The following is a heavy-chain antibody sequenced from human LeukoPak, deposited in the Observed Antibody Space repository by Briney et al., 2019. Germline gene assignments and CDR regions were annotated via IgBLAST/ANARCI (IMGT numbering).Heavy chain of an antibody. CDR1: GFTFSSYS. D-gene: IGHD3-22*01. CDR3: AREPYYYDSNGAYYFDY. V-gene: IGHV3-20*04. Sequence: GGSLRLSXAASGFTFSSYSMNWVCQAPGKGLEWVSGINWNGGSTGYADSVKGRFTISRDNAKNSLYLQMNSLRAEDTALYYCAREPYYYDSNGAYYFDYWGQGTLVTVSS. J-gene: IGHJ4*02. CDR2: INWNGGST.